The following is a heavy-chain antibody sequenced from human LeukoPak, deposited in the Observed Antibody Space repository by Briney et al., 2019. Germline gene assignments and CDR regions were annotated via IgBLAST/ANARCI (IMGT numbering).Heavy chain of an antibody. CDR3: ARQTLHCSSTSCLSFDP. CDR1: GYTFTGYY. V-gene: IGHV1-2*02. J-gene: IGHJ5*02. CDR2: INPNSGGT. D-gene: IGHD2-2*01. Sequence: ASVKVSCMASGYTFTGYYMHWVRQAPGQGLEWMGWINPNSGGTNYAQKFQGRVTMTRDTSISTAYMELSRLRSDDTAVYYCARQTLHCSSTSCLSFDPWGQGTLVTVSS.